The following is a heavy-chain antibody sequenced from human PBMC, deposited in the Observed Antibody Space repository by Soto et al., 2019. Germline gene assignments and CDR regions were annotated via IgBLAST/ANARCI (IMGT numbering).Heavy chain of an antibody. J-gene: IGHJ4*02. Sequence: ASVKVSCKASGGTLNNYAINWVRQAPGQGLEWMGGILPVSAPPDYAQKFQGRVSITADHSTSTVYMELSRLKSDDTAVYFCATDSNYDVSNSFWGQGALVTVSS. CDR3: ATDSNYDVSNSF. V-gene: IGHV1-69*13. D-gene: IGHD3-3*01. CDR2: ILPVSAPP. CDR1: GGTLNNYA.